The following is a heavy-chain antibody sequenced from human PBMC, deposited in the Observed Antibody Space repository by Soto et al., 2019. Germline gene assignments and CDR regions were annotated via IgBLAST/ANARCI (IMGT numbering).Heavy chain of an antibody. D-gene: IGHD5-12*01. Sequence: QVQLQESGPGLVKPSGTLSLTCAVSSGSITSSNWWSWVRQPPGKGLEWIGEVSHTGNTNYIPSLKSRVTISVDKSRNQSSLRLSSVTAADTAVYYCERNRYGGYDFDYWGQGSLVTVSS. CDR1: SGSITSSNW. CDR3: ERNRYGGYDFDY. J-gene: IGHJ4*02. V-gene: IGHV4-4*02. CDR2: VSHTGNT.